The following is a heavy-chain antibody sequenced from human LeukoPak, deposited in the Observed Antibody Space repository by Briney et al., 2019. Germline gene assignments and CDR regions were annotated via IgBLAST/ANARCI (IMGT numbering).Heavy chain of an antibody. V-gene: IGHV3-30*02. J-gene: IGHJ4*02. CDR2: IRYDGSNK. Sequence: GGSLRLSCAASGFTFSSYGMHWVRQAPGKGLEWVAFIRYDGSNKYYADSVKGRFTISRDNSKNTLYLQMNSLRAEDTAVYYCALIVGATTGLDYWGQGTLVTVSS. CDR1: GFTFSSYG. CDR3: ALIVGATTGLDY. D-gene: IGHD1-26*01.